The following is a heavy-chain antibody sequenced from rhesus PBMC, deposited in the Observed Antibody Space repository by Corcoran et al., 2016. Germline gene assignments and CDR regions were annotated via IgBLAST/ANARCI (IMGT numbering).Heavy chain of an antibody. CDR1: GFPLGSCG. V-gene: IGHV3S5*01. J-gene: IGHJ4*01. Sequence: EVQLVETGGGLVQPGGSWKLSCAAAGFPLGSCGMSWVRQAPGKGLEWVSAINSGGGSTYYADSVKGRFTISRDNSKNTLSLQMNSLRAEDTAVYYCAKQALFLWGQGVLVTVSS. CDR2: INSGGGST. CDR3: AKQALFL.